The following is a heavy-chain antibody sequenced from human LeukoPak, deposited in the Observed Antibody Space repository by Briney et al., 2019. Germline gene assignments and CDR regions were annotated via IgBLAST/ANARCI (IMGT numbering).Heavy chain of an antibody. CDR1: GGSISSSSYY. CDR3: ARHGHSYGDY. J-gene: IGHJ4*02. D-gene: IGHD5-18*01. CDR2: IYYSGIT. V-gene: IGHV4-39*01. Sequence: KPSETLSLTCPVSGGSISSSSYYWGWIRQPPGKGLEWIGSIYYSGITYYNPSLKSRVTISVDTSKNQFSLKLSSVTAADTAVYYCARHGHSYGDYWGQGTLVTVSS.